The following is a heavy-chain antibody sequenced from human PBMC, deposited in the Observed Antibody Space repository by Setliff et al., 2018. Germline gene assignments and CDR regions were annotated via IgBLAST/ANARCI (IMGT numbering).Heavy chain of an antibody. Sequence: ASVKVSCKASGYTFTGYYMHWVRQAPGQGLEWMGRINPNSGGTNYAQKFQGRVTMTRDTSISTAYMELSRLRTDDTAVYYCARVRSSSWLVVNWFDPWGQGTLVTVSS. D-gene: IGHD6-13*01. J-gene: IGHJ5*02. CDR2: INPNSGGT. CDR1: GYTFTGYY. CDR3: ARVRSSSWLVVNWFDP. V-gene: IGHV1-2*06.